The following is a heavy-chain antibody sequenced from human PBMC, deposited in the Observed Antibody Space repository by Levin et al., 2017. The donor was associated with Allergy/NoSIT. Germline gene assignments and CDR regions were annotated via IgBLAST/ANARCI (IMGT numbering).Heavy chain of an antibody. J-gene: IGHJ4*02. Sequence: GESLKISCPASGFTFSNYAISWLRQAPGKRLEWVSTISGPVFTTYYADSVKGRFTVSRDNSKNMVYLQMNSLRVEDAAVYYCAKATLPSCTGATCYYFDYWAQGNLVTVSS. D-gene: IGHD2-8*02. V-gene: IGHV3-23*01. CDR3: AKATLPSCTGATCYYFDY. CDR1: GFTFSNYA. CDR2: ISGPVFTT.